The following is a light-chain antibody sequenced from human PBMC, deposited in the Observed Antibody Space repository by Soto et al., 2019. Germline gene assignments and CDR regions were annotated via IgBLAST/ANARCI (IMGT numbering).Light chain of an antibody. Sequence: EIVLTQSPATLSLSPGERATLSCRASQSVSSYLAWYQQKPGQAPRLLIYDASNRATGIPARFSGSGSGTDFTLTISRLEPEYFAFYYCQQRSNCPITFGQGTRLEIK. J-gene: IGKJ5*01. CDR2: DAS. V-gene: IGKV3-11*01. CDR3: QQRSNCPIT. CDR1: QSVSSY.